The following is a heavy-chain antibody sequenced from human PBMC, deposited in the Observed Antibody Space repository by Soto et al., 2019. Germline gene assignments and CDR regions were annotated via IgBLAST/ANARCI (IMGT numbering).Heavy chain of an antibody. Sequence: QVQLVESWGGVVQPGRSLRLSCVASGFTFSSSGIHWVRQAPGKGLEWVAGISCDGSDKYYADSVKGRFTISRDKAQTTVDLQMSSLISEETALYYCAKEQVVIDASDIWSVGTMLTVSS. CDR1: GFTFSSSG. CDR3: AKEQVVIDASDI. J-gene: IGHJ3*02. D-gene: IGHD3-22*01. CDR2: ISCDGSDK. V-gene: IGHV3-30*18.